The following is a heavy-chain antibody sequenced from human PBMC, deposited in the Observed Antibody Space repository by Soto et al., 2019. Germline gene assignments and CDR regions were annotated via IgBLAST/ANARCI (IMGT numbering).Heavy chain of an antibody. Sequence: XESLRLSCAASGFTFSSYAMSWVRQAPGKGLEWVSAISGSGGSTYYADSVKGRFTISRDNSKNTLYLQMNSLRAEDTAVYYCAKAPYCGGDCYYYYYGMDVWGQGTTVTVSS. V-gene: IGHV3-23*01. J-gene: IGHJ6*02. CDR1: GFTFSSYA. D-gene: IGHD2-21*02. CDR3: AKAPYCGGDCYYYYYGMDV. CDR2: ISGSGGST.